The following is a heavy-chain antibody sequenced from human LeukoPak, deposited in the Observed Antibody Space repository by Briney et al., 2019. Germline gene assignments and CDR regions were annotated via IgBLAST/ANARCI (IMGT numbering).Heavy chain of an antibody. D-gene: IGHD4-17*01. CDR2: IYYSGST. V-gene: IGHV4-4*02. CDR1: GGSVASPNW. J-gene: IGHJ5*02. CDR3: ARLGAYGDLNWFDP. Sequence: PSETLSLTCAISGGSVASPNWWTWVRQPPGKGLEWIGYIYYSGSTKNNPSLKSRVTISVDTPKNQFSLKLTSVTAADTAVYYCARLGAYGDLNWFDPWGQGTLVTVSS.